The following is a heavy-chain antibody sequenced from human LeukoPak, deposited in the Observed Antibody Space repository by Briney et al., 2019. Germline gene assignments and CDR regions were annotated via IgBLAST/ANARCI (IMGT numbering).Heavy chain of an antibody. V-gene: IGHV1-69*13. CDR3: AGTGTKTYYYDSSGYYYD. CDR2: IIPIFGTA. CDR1: GGTFSSYA. Sequence: SVKVSCKASGGTFSSYAISWVRQAPGQGLEWMGGIIPIFGTANYAQKIQGRVTITADESTSTAYMELSSLRSEDTAVYYCAGTGTKTYYYDSSGYYYDWGQGTLVTVSS. J-gene: IGHJ4*02. D-gene: IGHD3-22*01.